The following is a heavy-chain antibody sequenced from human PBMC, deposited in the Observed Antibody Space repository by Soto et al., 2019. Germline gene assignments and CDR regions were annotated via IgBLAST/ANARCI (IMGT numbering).Heavy chain of an antibody. V-gene: IGHV1-69*02. CDR1: GGTFSSYT. CDR2: IIPILGIA. CDR3: ASLYYYGSGTMDV. Sequence: ASVKVSCKASGGTFSSYTISWVRQAPGQGLEWMGRIIPILGIANYAQKFQGRVTITADKSTSTACMELSSLRSEDTAVYYCASLYYYGSGTMDVWGKGTTVTVSS. D-gene: IGHD3-10*01. J-gene: IGHJ6*04.